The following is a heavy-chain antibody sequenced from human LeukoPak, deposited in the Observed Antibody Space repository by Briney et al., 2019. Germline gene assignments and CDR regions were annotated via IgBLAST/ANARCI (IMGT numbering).Heavy chain of an antibody. D-gene: IGHD2-2*01. V-gene: IGHV3-21*01. J-gene: IGHJ6*02. Sequence: GGSLRLSCAASGFTCSSYSMNWVRQALGKGLEWVSSISSSSSNLYYADSVNGPYTTSTDNAKISLYMQKNSLRLEETAVNYRAREGCSSTSCYVPADCYYGMDVWGQGTTVTVSS. CDR1: GFTCSSYS. CDR2: ISSSSSNL. CDR3: AREGCSSTSCYVPADCYYGMDV.